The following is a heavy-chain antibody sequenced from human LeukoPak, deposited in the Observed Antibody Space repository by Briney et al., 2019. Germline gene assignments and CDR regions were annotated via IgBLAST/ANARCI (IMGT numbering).Heavy chain of an antibody. J-gene: IGHJ4*02. Sequence: SETLSLTCSVSGDSMSHYYWSWIRQPPGKGLEWIGYIHYLVSTKYNPSLKSRLTISVDTSKSHFSLRLTSVTAADTAIYYCARTGTTLFDYWGQGSLVTVSS. CDR2: IHYLVST. V-gene: IGHV4-59*01. D-gene: IGHD1-7*01. CDR1: GDSMSHYY. CDR3: ARTGTTLFDY.